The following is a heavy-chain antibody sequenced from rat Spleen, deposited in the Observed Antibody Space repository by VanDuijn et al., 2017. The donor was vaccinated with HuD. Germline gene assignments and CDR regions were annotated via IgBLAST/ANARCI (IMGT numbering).Heavy chain of an antibody. J-gene: IGHJ2*01. V-gene: IGHV3-1*01. CDR1: GFSITSNY. CDR2: ISYTGTT. CDR3: AANYDGTYYYLDY. D-gene: IGHD1-12*02. Sequence: EVRLQESGPGLVKPSQSLSLTCSVTGFSITSNYWGWIRKFPGNKMEWIGHISYTGTTSYNPSLKSRISITRDTSKNQFFLQLNSVTTEDTATYYCAANYDGTYYYLDYWGQGVMVTVSS.